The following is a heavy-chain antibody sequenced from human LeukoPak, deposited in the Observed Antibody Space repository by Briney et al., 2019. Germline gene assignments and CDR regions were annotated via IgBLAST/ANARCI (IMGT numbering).Heavy chain of an antibody. D-gene: IGHD3-3*01. Sequence: GGSLRLSCAASGFTFSSYAMHWVRQAPGKGLEWVAVISYDGSNKYYADSVKGRFTISRDNSKNTLYLQMNSLRAEDTAVYYCARDLTIFGVVPGDYYMDVWGKGTTVTVSS. CDR1: GFTFSSYA. CDR3: ARDLTIFGVVPGDYYMDV. V-gene: IGHV3-30-3*01. J-gene: IGHJ6*03. CDR2: ISYDGSNK.